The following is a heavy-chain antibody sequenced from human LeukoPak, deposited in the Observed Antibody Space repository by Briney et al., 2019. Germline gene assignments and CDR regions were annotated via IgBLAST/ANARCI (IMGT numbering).Heavy chain of an antibody. Sequence: SEALSLTCTVSGGSISSDYWSWIRQPPGKGLEWIGYIYNSGSTNHNPSLRSRVTISVDTSKNQFSLKLSSVTAADTAVYYCAKSWRPRRWPDSFDPWGQGTLVTVSS. V-gene: IGHV4-59*01. CDR1: GGSISSDY. J-gene: IGHJ5*02. CDR3: AKSWRPRRWPDSFDP. CDR2: IYNSGST. D-gene: IGHD5-24*01.